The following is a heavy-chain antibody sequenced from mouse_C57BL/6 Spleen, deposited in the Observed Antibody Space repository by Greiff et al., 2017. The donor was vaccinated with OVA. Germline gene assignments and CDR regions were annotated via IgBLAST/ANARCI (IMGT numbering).Heavy chain of an antibody. CDR2: ISYSGST. V-gene: IGHV3-1*01. D-gene: IGHD3-2*02. CDR1: GYSITSGYD. CDR3: ARSGHRGFAY. J-gene: IGHJ3*01. Sequence: DVQLQESGPGMVKPSQSLSLTCTVTGYSITSGYDWHWIRHFPGNKLEWMGYISYSGSTNYNPSLKSRISITHDTSKNHFFLKLNSVTTEDTATYYCARSGHRGFAYWGQGTLVTVSA.